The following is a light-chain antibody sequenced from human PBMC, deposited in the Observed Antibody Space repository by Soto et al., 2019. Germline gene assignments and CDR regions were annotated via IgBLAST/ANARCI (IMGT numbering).Light chain of an antibody. CDR1: QSVSSY. CDR3: QQRSNWLFT. V-gene: IGKV3-11*01. CDR2: DAS. Sequence: EMVITQFPANLYSSPGERATLSCRASQSVSSYLAWYQQKPGQAPRLLIYDASNRATGIPARFSGSGSGTDFTLTISSLEPEDFAVYYCQQRSNWLFTSGLGTKVAIK. J-gene: IGKJ3*01.